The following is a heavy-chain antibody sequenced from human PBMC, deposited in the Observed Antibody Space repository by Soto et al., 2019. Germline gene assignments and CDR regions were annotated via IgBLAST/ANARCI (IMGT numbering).Heavy chain of an antibody. V-gene: IGHV1-3*01. CDR1: GYTFTSYA. D-gene: IGHD3-22*01. CDR2: INAGNGNT. J-gene: IGHJ5*02. Sequence: ASVKVSCKASGYTFTSYAMHWVRQAPGQRLEWMGWINAGNGNTKYSQKFQGRVTITRDTSASTAYMELSSLRSEDTAVYYCARDRVGYYDSSVRWFDPWGQGTLVTVSS. CDR3: ARDRVGYYDSSVRWFDP.